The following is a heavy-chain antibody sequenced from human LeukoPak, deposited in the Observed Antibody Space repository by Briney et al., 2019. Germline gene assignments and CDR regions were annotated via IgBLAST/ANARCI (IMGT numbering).Heavy chain of an antibody. CDR1: GGTFSSYA. Sequence: SVKVSCKASGGTFSSYAISWVRQAPGQGLEWMGGIIPIFGTANYAQKFQGRVTITADESTSTAYMELSSLRSEDTAVYYCARSAARLNHYYYMDVWGKGTTVTVSS. CDR3: ARSAARLNHYYYMDV. CDR2: IIPIFGTA. D-gene: IGHD6-6*01. J-gene: IGHJ6*03. V-gene: IGHV1-69*01.